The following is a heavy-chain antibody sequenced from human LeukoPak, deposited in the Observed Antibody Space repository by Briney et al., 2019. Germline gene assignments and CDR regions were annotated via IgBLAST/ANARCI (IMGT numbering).Heavy chain of an antibody. Sequence: SETLSLTCTVSGDSFTSVTDYWAWIRQPPGKGLEWIASGDYSGGTYYNPSLESRVAISADMSKKQISLKLSSVTAADTAVYYCARGIHDSSGYYHEDAFDIWGQGTMVTVSS. J-gene: IGHJ3*02. CDR2: GDYSGGT. CDR3: ARGIHDSSGYYHEDAFDI. V-gene: IGHV4-39*07. D-gene: IGHD3-22*01. CDR1: GDSFTSVTDY.